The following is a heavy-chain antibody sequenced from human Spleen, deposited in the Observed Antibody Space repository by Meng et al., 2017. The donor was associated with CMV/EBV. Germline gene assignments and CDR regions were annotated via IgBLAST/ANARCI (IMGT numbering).Heavy chain of an antibody. CDR2: ISVSSSYI. V-gene: IGHV3-21*01. CDR3: ARSSVITYSLDY. J-gene: IGHJ4*02. Sequence: GESLKISCAASRFSLSGYEMNWVRQAPGKGLEWVSSISVSSSYIYYADSVKGRFTISRDNAKNSLYLQMNSLRAEDTAVYYCARSSVITYSLDYWGQGTLVTVSS. D-gene: IGHD3-10*01. CDR1: RFSLSGYE.